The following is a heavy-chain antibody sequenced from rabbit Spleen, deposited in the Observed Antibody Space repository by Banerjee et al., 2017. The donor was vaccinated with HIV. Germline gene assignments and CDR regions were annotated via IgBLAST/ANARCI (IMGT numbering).Heavy chain of an antibody. CDR3: ARDGAGGSGDYEDYYFKL. CDR2: IGAGSGTT. V-gene: IGHV1S40*01. CDR1: GFSFSSTDY. J-gene: IGHJ4*01. D-gene: IGHD1-1*01. Sequence: QSLEESGGDLVKPGASLTLTCKASGFSFSSTDYMCWVRQAPGRGLEWIGCIGAGSGTTYYASWAKGRFTISKTSSTTVTLQVTSLTAADTATYFCARDGAGGSGDYEDYYFKLWGPGTLVTVS.